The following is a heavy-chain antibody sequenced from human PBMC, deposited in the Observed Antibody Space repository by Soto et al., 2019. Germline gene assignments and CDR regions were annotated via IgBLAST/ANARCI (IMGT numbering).Heavy chain of an antibody. CDR2: IIPIFGTA. CDR3: ARDLEYSLSTYYFDS. Sequence: QVQLVQSGAEVKKPGSSVKVSCKASGGTFSSYAISWVRQAPGQGLEWMGGIIPIFGTANYAQKFQGRVTITADESTTTAYMELSSLRAEDTAVYYCARDLEYSLSTYYFDSWGQGTLVTVSS. D-gene: IGHD6-6*01. J-gene: IGHJ4*02. V-gene: IGHV1-69*12. CDR1: GGTFSSYA.